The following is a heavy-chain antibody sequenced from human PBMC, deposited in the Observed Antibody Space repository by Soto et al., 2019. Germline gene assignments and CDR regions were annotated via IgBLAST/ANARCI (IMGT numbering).Heavy chain of an antibody. D-gene: IGHD2-21*01. J-gene: IGHJ6*02. Sequence: SEPLSLTCIVSGGSVISGSYWWSWIRQPPGKGLEWIGHIYFSGSTNLNPSLKSRVTISVDTSKNQLSLKVNSVAGADTAVYYCARAEWISIPDYYYGMDVWGQGTTVTVSS. CDR3: ARAEWISIPDYYYGMDV. V-gene: IGHV4-61*01. CDR1: GGSVISGSYW. CDR2: IYFSGST.